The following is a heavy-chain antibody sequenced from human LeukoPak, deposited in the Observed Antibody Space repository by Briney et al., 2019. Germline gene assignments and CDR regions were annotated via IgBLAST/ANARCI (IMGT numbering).Heavy chain of an antibody. CDR2: IYYSGST. J-gene: IGHJ6*03. CDR3: ASRSYSSSSYYYYYMDV. CDR1: GGSISSYY. V-gene: IGHV4-59*01. Sequence: SETLSLTCTVSGGSISSYYWSWIRQPPGKGLEWIGYIYYSGSTNYNPSLKSRVTISVDTSKNQFSLKLSSVSAADTAVYYCASRSYSSSSYYYYYMDVWGKGTTVTVSS. D-gene: IGHD6-13*01.